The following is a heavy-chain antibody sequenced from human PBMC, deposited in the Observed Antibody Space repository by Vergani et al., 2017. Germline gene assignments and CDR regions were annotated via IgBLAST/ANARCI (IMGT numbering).Heavy chain of an antibody. CDR3: ARGNYDYVWGSYLSAFDY. D-gene: IGHD3-16*02. V-gene: IGHV4-34*01. J-gene: IGHJ4*02. CDR1: GGSFSGYY. Sequence: QVQLQQWGAGLLKPSETLSLTCAVYGGSFSGYYWSWIRQPPGKGLEWIGEINHSGSTNYNPSLKSRVTISVDTSKNQFSLKLSSVTAADTAVYYYARGNYDYVWGSYLSAFDYWGQGTLVTVSS. CDR2: INHSGST.